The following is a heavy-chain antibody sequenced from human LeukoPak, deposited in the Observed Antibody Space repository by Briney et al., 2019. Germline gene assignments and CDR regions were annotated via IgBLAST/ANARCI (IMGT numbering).Heavy chain of an antibody. Sequence: GGSLRLSCAASGCRFSDYWLPGVGRAPGRGVECVANIKTDGSAKYYPDSVKGRFTVSRDNAKNSLYLQMNNMRVEDTAIYYCTKDLNHDSSGWGQGTLVTVSS. CDR2: IKTDGSAK. D-gene: IGHD3-22*01. V-gene: IGHV3-7*01. CDR1: GCRFSDYW. J-gene: IGHJ4*02. CDR3: TKDLNHDSSG.